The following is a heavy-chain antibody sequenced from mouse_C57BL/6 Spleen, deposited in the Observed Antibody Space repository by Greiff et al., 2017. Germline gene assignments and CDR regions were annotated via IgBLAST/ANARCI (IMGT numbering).Heavy chain of an antibody. CDR1: GFNIKNTY. CDR2: IDPANGSP. V-gene: IGHV14-3*01. CDR3: ARSINTGDRYFEV. Sequence: VQLQQSVAELVRPGASVKLSCTASGFNIKNTYMNWVKQRPEQGLEWIGRIDPANGSPKYAPKFQGKATITADTSSNTAYLKLISLTSEDTASYYCARSINTGDRYFEVWGTGTTVTVSS. D-gene: IGHD1-1*01. J-gene: IGHJ1*03.